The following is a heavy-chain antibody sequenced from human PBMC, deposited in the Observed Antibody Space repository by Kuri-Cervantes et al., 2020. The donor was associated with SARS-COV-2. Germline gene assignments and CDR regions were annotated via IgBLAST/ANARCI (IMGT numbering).Heavy chain of an antibody. D-gene: IGHD3-3*01. V-gene: IGHV3-21*01. CDR3: ASFEVGEH. CDR1: GFTVSSYS. J-gene: IGHJ4*02. CDR2: ISSSSSYI. Sequence: GESLKISCAASGFTVSSYSMNWVRQAPGKGLEWVSSISSSSSYIYYADSVKGRFTISRDNAKNSLYLQMNSLRAEDTAVYYCASFEVGEHWGQGTLVTVSS.